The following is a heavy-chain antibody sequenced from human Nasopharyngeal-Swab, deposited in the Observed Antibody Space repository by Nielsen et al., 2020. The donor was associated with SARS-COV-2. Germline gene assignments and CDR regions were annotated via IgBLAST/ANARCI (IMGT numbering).Heavy chain of an antibody. Sequence: GSLSLSCTVSGGSISDHYWNWIRQSPGKGLEWICYIYYTCTTNYNPSLKSRVTMSVDTPKNQFSLKLSSVTAADTAVYFCARHGPRYCSAGNCFNWFDPWGQGTLVTVSS. J-gene: IGHJ5*02. V-gene: IGHV4-59*08. CDR1: GGSISDHY. D-gene: IGHD2-15*01. CDR3: ARHGPRYCSAGNCFNWFDP. CDR2: IYYTCTT.